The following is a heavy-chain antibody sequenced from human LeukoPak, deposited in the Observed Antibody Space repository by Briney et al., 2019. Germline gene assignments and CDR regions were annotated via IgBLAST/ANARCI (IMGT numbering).Heavy chain of an antibody. V-gene: IGHV1-69*13. J-gene: IGHJ4*02. Sequence: SVKVSCKASGGTFSSYAISWVRQAPGQGLEWMGGIIPIFGTANYAQKFQGRVTITADESTSTAYMELSSLRSEDTAVYYCARVFSQTTIFGVVINYYFDYWGQGTLVTVSS. CDR2: IIPIFGTA. CDR1: GGTFSSYA. D-gene: IGHD3-3*01. CDR3: ARVFSQTTIFGVVINYYFDY.